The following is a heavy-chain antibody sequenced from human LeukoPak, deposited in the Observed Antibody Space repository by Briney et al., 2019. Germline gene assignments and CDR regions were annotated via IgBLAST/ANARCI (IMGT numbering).Heavy chain of an antibody. CDR2: IYYSGST. D-gene: IGHD5-24*01. J-gene: IGHJ5*02. CDR3: AIGPVEMATT. V-gene: IGHV4-39*07. Sequence: SETLSLTCSVSGGSISSSSYYWGWIRQPPGKGLEWIGSIYYSGSTYYNPSLKSRVTISVDTSKNQFSLKVSSVTAADTAVYYCAIGPVEMATTWGQGTQVTVSS. CDR1: GGSISSSSYY.